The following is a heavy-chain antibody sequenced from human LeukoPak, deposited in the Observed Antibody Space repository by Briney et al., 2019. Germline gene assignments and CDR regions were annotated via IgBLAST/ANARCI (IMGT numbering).Heavy chain of an antibody. Sequence: RASVKVSCKASGYTFTGYYMHWVRQAPGQGLEWMGWINPNSGGTNYAQKFQSRVTMTRDTSISTAYMELSRLRSDDTAVYYCARVRVVATRWFDPWGQGTLVTVSS. V-gene: IGHV1-2*02. D-gene: IGHD3-22*01. J-gene: IGHJ5*02. CDR2: INPNSGGT. CDR1: GYTFTGYY. CDR3: ARVRVVATRWFDP.